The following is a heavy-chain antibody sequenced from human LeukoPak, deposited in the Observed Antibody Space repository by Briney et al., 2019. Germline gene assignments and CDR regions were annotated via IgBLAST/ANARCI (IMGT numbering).Heavy chain of an antibody. CDR1: GFTSSWYW. CDR2: INSDGTST. J-gene: IGHJ4*02. CDR3: ARDLRSSSPRFDY. V-gene: IGHV3-74*01. D-gene: IGHD6-6*01. Sequence: GGSLRLSCAASGFTSSWYWMDWVRQAPGKGLVWVSRINSDGTSTTYADSVKGRFTISRDNAKSTLYLQMSSLRAEDTAVYYCARDLRSSSPRFDYWGQGTLVTVSS.